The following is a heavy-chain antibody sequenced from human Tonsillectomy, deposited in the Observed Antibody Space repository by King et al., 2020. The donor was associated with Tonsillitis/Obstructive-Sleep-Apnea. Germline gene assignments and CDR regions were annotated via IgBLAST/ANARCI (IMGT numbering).Heavy chain of an antibody. V-gene: IGHV1-69*01. CDR1: GGTFSSYA. CDR3: ARTSYSSSSPYYYYYYMDV. D-gene: IGHD6-6*01. Sequence: VQLVQSGAEVKKPGSSVTVSCTASGGTFSSYAISWVRQAPGQGLEWMGGIIPIFGTANYAQKFQGRVTITADESTSTAYMELSSLRSEDTAVYYCARTSYSSSSPYYYYYYMDVWGKGTTVTVSS. J-gene: IGHJ6*03. CDR2: IIPIFGTA.